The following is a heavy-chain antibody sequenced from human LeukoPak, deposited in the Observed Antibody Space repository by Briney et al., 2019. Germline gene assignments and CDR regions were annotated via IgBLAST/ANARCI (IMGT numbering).Heavy chain of an antibody. CDR1: GFTFSDYC. D-gene: IGHD2-15*01. V-gene: IGHV3-11*01. Sequence: GGSLRLSCAASGFTFSDYCMSWIRQAPGKGLEWVSYISSSGSTIYYADSVKGRFTISRDNAKNSLYLQMNSLRAEDTAVYYCAREPHCSGGSCYSIYYYYGMDVWGQGTTVTVSS. CDR3: AREPHCSGGSCYSIYYYYGMDV. CDR2: ISSSGSTI. J-gene: IGHJ6*02.